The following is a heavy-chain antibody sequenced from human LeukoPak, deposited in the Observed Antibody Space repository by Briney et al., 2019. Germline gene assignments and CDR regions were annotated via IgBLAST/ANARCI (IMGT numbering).Heavy chain of an antibody. CDR1: GFTFSSYS. V-gene: IGHV3-21*01. CDR2: ISSSSSYL. J-gene: IGHJ4*02. D-gene: IGHD7-27*01. Sequence: GGSLRLSCAASGFTFSSYSMNWVRQAPGKGLEWVSSISSSSSYLYYADSVKGRFTISRDNAKNSLYLQMNSLRAEDTAVYYCARAGSISKFDYWGQGALVTVSS. CDR3: ARAGSISKFDY.